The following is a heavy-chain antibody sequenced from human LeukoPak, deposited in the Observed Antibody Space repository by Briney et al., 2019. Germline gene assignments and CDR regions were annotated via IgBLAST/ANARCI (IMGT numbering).Heavy chain of an antibody. CDR3: TRGVFSDL. V-gene: IGHV3-11*01. Sequence: GRSLRLSCAASGFTFSDYYMNWIRLAPGKGLEWVAHISSAGNTVYYADSVNGRFTISRDNVKESLYLQMNSLRAEDTAVCYCTRGVFSDLWGQGTLVTVSS. J-gene: IGHJ4*02. D-gene: IGHD2/OR15-2a*01. CDR1: GFTFSDYY. CDR2: ISSAGNTV.